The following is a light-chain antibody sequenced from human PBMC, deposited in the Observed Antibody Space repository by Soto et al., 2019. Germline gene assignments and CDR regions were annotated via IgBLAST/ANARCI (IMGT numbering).Light chain of an antibody. Sequence: EIVLTHSPATLSLSPWERATLSCRASQSVSSYLAWYQQKPGQAPRLLIYDASNRATGIPARFSGSGSGTDFTLSISSLEPEDFAVYYCQQRSNWPPITFGQGTRLEIK. J-gene: IGKJ5*01. CDR1: QSVSSY. V-gene: IGKV3-11*01. CDR3: QQRSNWPPIT. CDR2: DAS.